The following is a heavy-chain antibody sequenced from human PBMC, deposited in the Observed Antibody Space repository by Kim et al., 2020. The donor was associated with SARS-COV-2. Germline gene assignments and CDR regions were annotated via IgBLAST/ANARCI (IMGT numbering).Heavy chain of an antibody. CDR2: ISYDGSNK. CDR1: GFTFSSYA. CDR3: ATVDTAMVGGYYFDY. V-gene: IGHV3-30-3*01. J-gene: IGHJ4*02. Sequence: GGSLRLSCAASGFTFSSYAMHWVRQAPGKGLEWVAVISYDGSNKYYADSVKGRFTISRDNSKNTLYLQMNSLRAEDTAVYYCATVDTAMVGGYYFDYWGQGTLVTVSS. D-gene: IGHD5-18*01.